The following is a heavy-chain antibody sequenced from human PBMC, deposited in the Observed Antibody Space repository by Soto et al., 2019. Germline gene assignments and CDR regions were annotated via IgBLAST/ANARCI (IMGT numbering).Heavy chain of an antibody. Sequence: PSETLSLTCTVPGSSISSDDYYWSWIRQAPGRGLEWIGYIHSSGSIYYNPSLKSRATMSIDTAGNQFSLKVSSVTVADTAVYYCARDLDGLHDDTSGPFPRPGWGQGTLVTVSS. D-gene: IGHD3-22*01. V-gene: IGHV4-30-4*01. CDR1: GSSISSDDYY. J-gene: IGHJ1*01. CDR2: IHSSGSI. CDR3: ARDLDGLHDDTSGPFPRPG.